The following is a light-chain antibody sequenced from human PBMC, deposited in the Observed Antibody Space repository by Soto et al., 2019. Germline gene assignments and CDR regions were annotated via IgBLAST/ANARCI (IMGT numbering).Light chain of an antibody. J-gene: IGKJ2*01. CDR3: MHALQTYT. CDR2: LGS. Sequence: DIVMTQSPLSLPVTPGEPASISCRSSQSLLHSNGYNYLDWYLQKPGQSPQLLIYLGSNRASCVPYRFSGSGSGTYFTLKISRVEAEDVGVYYCMHALQTYTVGQGNKLEIK. V-gene: IGKV2-28*01. CDR1: QSLLHSNGYNY.